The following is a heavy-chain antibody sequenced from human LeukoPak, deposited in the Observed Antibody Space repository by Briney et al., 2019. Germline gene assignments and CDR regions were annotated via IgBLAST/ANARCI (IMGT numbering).Heavy chain of an antibody. J-gene: IGHJ4*02. CDR1: GFTFDDYG. V-gene: IGHV3-20*04. CDR2: INWNGNST. CDR3: ARSLGRRRIAAAGMDYFDD. D-gene: IGHD6-13*01. Sequence: PGGSLRLSCAASGFTFDDYGMSWVRQAPGKGLEWVSAINWNGNSTGYADSVKGRFTISRDNAKNSLYLQMNSLRAEDTALYYCARSLGRRRIAAAGMDYFDDWGQGTLVTVSS.